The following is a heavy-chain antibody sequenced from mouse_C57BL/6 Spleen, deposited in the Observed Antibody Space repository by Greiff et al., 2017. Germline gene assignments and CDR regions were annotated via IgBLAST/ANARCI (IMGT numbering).Heavy chain of an antibody. D-gene: IGHD1-1*01. CDR3: ARPGRYCPCSYYAMDG. CDR1: GFTFSDYG. V-gene: IGHV5-17*01. J-gene: IGHJ4*01. CDR2: ISSGSSTI. Sequence: EVKLVESGGGLVKPGGSLKLSCAASGFTFSDYGMHWVRQAPEKGLEWVAYISSGSSTIYYADTVKGRFTISRDNAQNTLFLQMTSLRSEDTAMYYCARPGRYCPCSYYAMDGWGQGPSVTVSS.